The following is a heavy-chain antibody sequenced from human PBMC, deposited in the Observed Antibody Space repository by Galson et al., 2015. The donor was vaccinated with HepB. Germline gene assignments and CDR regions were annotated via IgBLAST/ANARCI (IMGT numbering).Heavy chain of an antibody. CDR3: AKVAILGATPHYFDY. J-gene: IGHJ4*02. CDR1: GFTFTRYT. V-gene: IGHV3-23*01. Sequence: SLRLSCAASGFTFTRYTMGWVRQAPGKGLKWVSSLSVNGDISYYEDSVKGRFTISRDNSKKMVYLQMNGLRAEDTAVYYCAKVAILGATPHYFDYLGREPWSPSPQ. D-gene: IGHD3-16*01. CDR2: LSVNGDIS.